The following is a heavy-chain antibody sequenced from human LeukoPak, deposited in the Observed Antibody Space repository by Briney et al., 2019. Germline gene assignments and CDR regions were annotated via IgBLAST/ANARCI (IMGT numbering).Heavy chain of an antibody. CDR2: IIPIFGTA. J-gene: IGHJ4*02. CDR3: ASSVVAYLDY. D-gene: IGHD3-22*01. V-gene: IGHV1-69*13. Sequence: ASVKVSCKASGYTFTGYYMHWVRQAPGQGLEWMGGIIPIFGTANYAQKFQGRVTITADESTSTAYMELSSLRSEDTAVYYCASSVVAYLDYWGQGTLVTVSS. CDR1: GYTFTGYY.